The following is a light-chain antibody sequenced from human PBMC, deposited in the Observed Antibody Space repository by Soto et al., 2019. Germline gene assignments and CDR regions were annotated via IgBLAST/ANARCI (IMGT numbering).Light chain of an antibody. V-gene: IGLV1-40*01. J-gene: IGLJ2*01. Sequence: QSVLTQPPSVSGAPGQRVTISCTGSGSNIGAGYDVHWYQQIPGKAPKLLIYGNSNRPSRVPDRFSGSKSGTSASLAITGLQAEDAADYYCQTYDSSPPVVFGGGTKLTVL. CDR3: QTYDSSPPVV. CDR1: GSNIGAGYD. CDR2: GNS.